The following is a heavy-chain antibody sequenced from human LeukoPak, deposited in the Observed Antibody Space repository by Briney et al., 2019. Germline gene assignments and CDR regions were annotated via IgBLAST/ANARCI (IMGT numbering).Heavy chain of an antibody. CDR1: GFTISSYG. V-gene: IGHV3-21*01. J-gene: IGHJ4*02. CDR3: ARDPDGGKYYYESSGYSH. D-gene: IGHD3-22*01. Sequence: PGESLRLSCAASGFTISSYGLNWVRQAPGKGLEWVSTISSGGHIYYEDSVKGRFTISRDNAKNSLYLQMNSLRAEDTAVYYCARDPDGGKYYYESSGYSHWGQGILVTVSS. CDR2: ISSGGHI.